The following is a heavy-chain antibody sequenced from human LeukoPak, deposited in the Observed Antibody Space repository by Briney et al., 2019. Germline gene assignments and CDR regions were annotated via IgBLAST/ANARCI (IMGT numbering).Heavy chain of an antibody. CDR2: MNPNSGNT. Sequence: ASVTVSCTASGYTFTSYDINWVRQATGQGLEWMGWMNPNSGNTGYAQKFQGRVTMTRNTSISTAYMELSSLRSEDTAVYYCARSSPSKGFDYWGQGTLVTVSS. J-gene: IGHJ4*02. CDR3: ARSSPSKGFDY. V-gene: IGHV1-8*01. CDR1: GYTFTSYD. D-gene: IGHD2/OR15-2a*01.